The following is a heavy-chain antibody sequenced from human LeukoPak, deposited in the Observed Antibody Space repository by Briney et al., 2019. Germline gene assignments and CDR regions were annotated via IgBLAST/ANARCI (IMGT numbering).Heavy chain of an antibody. CDR2: IDYSGST. V-gene: IGHV4-39*07. CDR1: GGSISSSNYY. CDR3: ARADYDFWSGYYFWDY. D-gene: IGHD3-3*01. J-gene: IGHJ4*02. Sequence: SETLSLTCTVSGGSISSSNYYWGWIRQPPGKGLEWIGSIDYSGSTNYNPSLKSRVTMSVDTSKNQFSLKLSSVTAADTAVYYCARADYDFWSGYYFWDYWGQGTLVTVSS.